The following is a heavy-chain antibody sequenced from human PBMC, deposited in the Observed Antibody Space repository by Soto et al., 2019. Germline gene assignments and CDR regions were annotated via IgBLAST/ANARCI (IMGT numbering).Heavy chain of an antibody. CDR1: GDSVSSNSAA. CDR2: TYYRSKWYN. V-gene: IGHV6-1*01. J-gene: IGHJ6*02. Sequence: PSQTLSLTCAISGDSVSSNSAAWNWIRQSPSRGLEWLGGTYYRSKWYNDYAVSVKSRITINPDTSKNQFPLQLNSVTPEDTAVYYCARDHPSSSAPLFDYYYYYGMDVWGQGTTVTVSS. D-gene: IGHD6-6*01. CDR3: ARDHPSSSAPLFDYYYYYGMDV.